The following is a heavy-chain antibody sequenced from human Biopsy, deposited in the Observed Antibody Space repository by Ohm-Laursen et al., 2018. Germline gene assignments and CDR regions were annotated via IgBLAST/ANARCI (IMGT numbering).Heavy chain of an antibody. J-gene: IGHJ4*02. D-gene: IGHD6-25*01. Sequence: SLSLSCAASGFVVSGTQMSWVRQAPRTGLEWVSVIYSGDSTYYADSVKGRFTISRDESKNTLYLQTNRLRAEDTAVYHCARATYSSGHKIDSWGQGTLVTVSS. CDR3: ARATYSSGHKIDS. CDR1: GFVVSGTQ. CDR2: IYSGDST. V-gene: IGHV3-53*01.